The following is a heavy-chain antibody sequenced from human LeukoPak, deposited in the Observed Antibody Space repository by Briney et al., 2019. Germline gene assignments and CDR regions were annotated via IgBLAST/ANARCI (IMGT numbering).Heavy chain of an antibody. V-gene: IGHV1-69*05. J-gene: IGHJ6*03. Sequence: SVKVSCKASGGTFSSYAISWVRQAPGQGLEWMGGIIPIFGTANYAQKFQGRVTITTDESTSTAYMELSSLRSEDTAVYYCASRGIAARLRGSVDYYYYMDVWGKGTTVTVSS. CDR3: ASRGIAARLRGSVDYYYYMDV. CDR2: IIPIFGTA. CDR1: GGTFSSYA. D-gene: IGHD6-6*01.